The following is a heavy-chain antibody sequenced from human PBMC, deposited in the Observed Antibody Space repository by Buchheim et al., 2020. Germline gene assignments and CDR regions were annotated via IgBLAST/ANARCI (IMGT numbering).Heavy chain of an antibody. J-gene: IGHJ6*02. CDR3: VRDTDIVVEPAALYGMDV. CDR2: IYYSGTT. Sequence: QLQLQESGPGLVKPSATLSLTCTVSGASISSSRYYWGWIRQPQGKGLEWIGSIYYSGTTYYNQSLKSRVIISVDTSKNQISLKLSSVTAADSAVYYCVRDTDIVVEPAALYGMDVWGQGTT. V-gene: IGHV4-39*02. CDR1: GASISSSRYY. D-gene: IGHD2-2*01.